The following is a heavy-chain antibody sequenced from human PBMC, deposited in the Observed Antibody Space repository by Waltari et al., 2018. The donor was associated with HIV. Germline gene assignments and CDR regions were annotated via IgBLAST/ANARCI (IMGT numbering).Heavy chain of an antibody. Sequence: VQLVESGGGVVQPGTSLTLSCAAPGFTFGNSAMHWVRQAPGKGLEWVALISYDGTKKYHGDSVKGRLTIARDISKATLFLEMNTVRPDDTAVYYCVRERTHFNDLQTWGLGTLVIVSS. V-gene: IGHV3-30*01. CDR1: GFTFGNSA. CDR3: VRERTHFNDLQT. D-gene: IGHD3-16*01. J-gene: IGHJ4*02. CDR2: ISYDGTKK.